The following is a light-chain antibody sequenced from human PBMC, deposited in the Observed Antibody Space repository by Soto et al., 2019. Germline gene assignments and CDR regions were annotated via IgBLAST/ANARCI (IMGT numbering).Light chain of an antibody. Sequence: QSALTQPASVSGSPGQSITISCTGTSSDVGSYNLVSWYQQHPGKVPKLMIYEVTKRPSGVSNRFSGSKSGNTASLTISGLQAEDEADYHCCSYAGSSTYVIFGGGTEVTVL. CDR2: EVT. CDR3: CSYAGSSTYVI. CDR1: SSDVGSYNL. J-gene: IGLJ2*01. V-gene: IGLV2-23*02.